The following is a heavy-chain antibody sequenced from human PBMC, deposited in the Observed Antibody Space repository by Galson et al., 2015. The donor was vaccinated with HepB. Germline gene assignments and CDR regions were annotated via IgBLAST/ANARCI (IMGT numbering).Heavy chain of an antibody. CDR2: INPNSGGT. D-gene: IGHD6-13*01. CDR3: ARLSSWEGEFDY. J-gene: IGHJ4*02. CDR1: GYTFTDSY. Sequence: SVKVSCKASGYTFTDSYMHWVRQAPGQGLEWMGWINPNSGGTNYAKEFKGRVTMTRDTSISTAYMDLSRLTSDDTAVYYCARLSSWEGEFDYWGQGTLVTVSS. V-gene: IGHV1-2*02.